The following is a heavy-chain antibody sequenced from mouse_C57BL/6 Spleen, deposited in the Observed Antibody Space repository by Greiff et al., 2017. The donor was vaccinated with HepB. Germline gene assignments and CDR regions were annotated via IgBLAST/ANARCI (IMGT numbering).Heavy chain of an antibody. CDR3: ASLTTVVPYAMDY. Sequence: QVQLQQPGAELVKPGASVKMSCKASGYTFTSYWITWVKQRPGQGLEWIGDIYPSSGSTNYNEKFKSKATLTVDTSSSTAYMQLSSLTSEDSAVYYCASLTTVVPYAMDYWGQGTSVTVSS. CDR2: IYPSSGST. D-gene: IGHD1-1*01. J-gene: IGHJ4*01. CDR1: GYTFTSYW. V-gene: IGHV1-55*01.